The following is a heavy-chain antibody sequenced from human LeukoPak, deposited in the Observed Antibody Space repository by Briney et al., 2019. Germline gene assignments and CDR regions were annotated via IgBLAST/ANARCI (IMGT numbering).Heavy chain of an antibody. D-gene: IGHD2-21*02. CDR3: ARDGVVTAPWFDY. Sequence: GGSLRLSCAASGFTVSNNYMSWVRQAPGKGLEWVSVIYSGGSTYYADSVKGRFTTSRDNSKNTLYLQMNSLRAEDTAVYYCARDGVVTAPWFDYWGQGTLVTVSS. CDR1: GFTVSNNY. J-gene: IGHJ4*02. V-gene: IGHV3-66*01. CDR2: IYSGGST.